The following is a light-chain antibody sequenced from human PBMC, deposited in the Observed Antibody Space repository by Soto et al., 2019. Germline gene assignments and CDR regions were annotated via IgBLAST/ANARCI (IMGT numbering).Light chain of an antibody. CDR3: AAWDDSLNGVV. J-gene: IGLJ2*01. CDR2: SNN. Sequence: QSVLTQPPSASGTPGQRVTSSCSGSSSNIGSNTVNWYQQLPGTAPKLLIYSNNQRPSGVPDRFSSSKSGTSASLAISGLQSEDEDDYYCAAWDDSLNGVVFGGGTKLTVL. V-gene: IGLV1-44*01. CDR1: SSNIGSNT.